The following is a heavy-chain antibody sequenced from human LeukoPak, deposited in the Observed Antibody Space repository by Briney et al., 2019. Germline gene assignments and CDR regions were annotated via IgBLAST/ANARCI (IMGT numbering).Heavy chain of an antibody. Sequence: GGSLRLSCAASGFIFSSYAMSWVRQAPGKGLEWVSAISGSGGSTYYADSVKGRFTISRDNSKNTLYLQMNSLRAEDTAVYYCAKSATYYYDSSGYYLSYWGQGTLVTVSS. CDR3: AKSATYYYDSSGYYLSY. D-gene: IGHD3-22*01. CDR2: ISGSGGST. V-gene: IGHV3-23*01. J-gene: IGHJ4*02. CDR1: GFIFSSYA.